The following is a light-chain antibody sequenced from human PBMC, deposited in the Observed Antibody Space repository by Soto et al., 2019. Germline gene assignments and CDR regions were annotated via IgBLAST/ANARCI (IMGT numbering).Light chain of an antibody. V-gene: IGKV3-20*01. CDR1: QSVSSSY. Sequence: EIVLTQSPGTLSLSPGERATLSCRASQSVSSSYLAWYQQKPGQAPRLLIHGASSRATGIPDRFSGSGSGTDFTLTITRLEPEDFAVYYCQQYGSSLVTFGQGTKVEIK. CDR3: QQYGSSLVT. CDR2: GAS. J-gene: IGKJ1*01.